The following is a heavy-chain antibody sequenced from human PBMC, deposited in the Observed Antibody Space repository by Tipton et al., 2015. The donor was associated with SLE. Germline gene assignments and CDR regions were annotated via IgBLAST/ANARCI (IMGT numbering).Heavy chain of an antibody. D-gene: IGHD6-13*01. CDR3: ARDSDAGQQLNYYYYGMDV. V-gene: IGHV1-18*01. J-gene: IGHJ6*02. Sequence: QSGAEVKRPGASVKVSCKASGYTFTSYGISWVRQAPGQGLEWMGWISAYNGNTNYAQKLQGRVTMTTDTSTSTAYMELRSLRSDDTAVYYCARDSDAGQQLNYYYYGMDVWGQGTTVPVSS. CDR1: GYTFTSYG. CDR2: ISAYNGNT.